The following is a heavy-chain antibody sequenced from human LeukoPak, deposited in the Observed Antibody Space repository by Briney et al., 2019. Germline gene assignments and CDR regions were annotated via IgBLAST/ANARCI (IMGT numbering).Heavy chain of an antibody. J-gene: IGHJ4*02. Sequence: ASVKVSCKASGYTFTDYMHWVRQAPGQGFEWMGWINPNDGDTNYAQKFQGRVTMTRDTSISTAHMEVSRLRSDDTAVYYCAGANFLYCSSTTCLFDYWGQGTLVTVSS. CDR2: INPNDGDT. CDR1: GYTFTDY. CDR3: AGANFLYCSSTTCLFDY. V-gene: IGHV1-2*02. D-gene: IGHD2-2*01.